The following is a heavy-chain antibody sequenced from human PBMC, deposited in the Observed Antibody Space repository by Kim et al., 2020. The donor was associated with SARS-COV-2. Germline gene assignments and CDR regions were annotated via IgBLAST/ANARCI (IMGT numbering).Heavy chain of an antibody. CDR2: INTNTGNP. D-gene: IGHD3-10*01. V-gene: IGHV7-4-1*02. CDR1: GYTFTNYA. Sequence: ASVKVSCKASGYTFTNYAMNWVRQAPGQGLEWMGWINTNTGNPTYAQGFTGRFVFSLDTSVSTTYLQISSLTAEDTAVYYCTSSVYCSGSAPSYYYYGM. J-gene: IGHJ6*01. CDR3: TSSVYCSGSAPSYYYYGM.